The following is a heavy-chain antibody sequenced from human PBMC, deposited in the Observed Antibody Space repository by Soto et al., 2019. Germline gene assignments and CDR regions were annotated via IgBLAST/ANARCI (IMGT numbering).Heavy chain of an antibody. J-gene: IGHJ6*02. Sequence: SETLSLTCAVYGGSFSGYYWSWIRQPPGKGLEWIGEIKHSGSTNYNPSPKSRVTISVDTSKNQISLKLSSVTAADTAVYYCARLANVYCSSTSCPGGIQLWTNYYYYGMDVWGQGTTVTVSS. CDR1: GGSFSGYY. D-gene: IGHD2-2*01. V-gene: IGHV4-34*01. CDR2: IKHSGST. CDR3: ARLANVYCSSTSCPGGIQLWTNYYYYGMDV.